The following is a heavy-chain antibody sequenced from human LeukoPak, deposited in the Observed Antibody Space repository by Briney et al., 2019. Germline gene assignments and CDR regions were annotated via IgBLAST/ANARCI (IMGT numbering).Heavy chain of an antibody. CDR2: ISGSGGST. Sequence: GGSLRLSCAASGFTFSSYAMSWVRQAPGKGLEWVSAISGSGGSTYYVDSVKGRFTISRDNSKNTLYLQMNSLRAEDTAVYYCARAGGQLLHGFGYFEYWGQGTLVTVSS. J-gene: IGHJ4*02. CDR1: GFTFSSYA. D-gene: IGHD6-13*01. CDR3: ARAGGQLLHGFGYFEY. V-gene: IGHV3-23*01.